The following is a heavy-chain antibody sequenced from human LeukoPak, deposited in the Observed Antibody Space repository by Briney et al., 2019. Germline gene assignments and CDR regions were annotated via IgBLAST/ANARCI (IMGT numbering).Heavy chain of an antibody. CDR2: IKQDGSEK. D-gene: IGHD3-9*01. CDR1: GFTFSSYW. Sequence: GGSLRLSCAASGFTFSSYWMSWVRQAPGKGLEWVANIKQDGSEKYCVDSVKGRFTISRDNAKNSLYLQMNSLRAEDTAVYYCARDTSELRYFDWLPTYYYYYYMDVWGKGTTVTISS. J-gene: IGHJ6*03. CDR3: ARDTSELRYFDWLPTYYYYYYMDV. V-gene: IGHV3-7*01.